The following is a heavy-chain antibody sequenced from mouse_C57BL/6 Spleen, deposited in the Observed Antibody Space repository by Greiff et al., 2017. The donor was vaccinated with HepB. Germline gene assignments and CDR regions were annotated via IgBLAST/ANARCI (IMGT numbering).Heavy chain of an antibody. D-gene: IGHD1-1*01. V-gene: IGHV1-5*01. CDR2: IYPGNSDT. Sequence: EVQLQQSGTVLARPGASVKMSCKTSGYTFTSYWMHWVKQRPGQGLEWIGAIYPGNSDTSYNQKFKGKAKLTAVTSASPAYMELSSLTNEDSAVYYWTNEDTNWFAYWGQGTLVTVSA. J-gene: IGHJ3*01. CDR1: GYTFTSYW. CDR3: TNEDTNWFAY.